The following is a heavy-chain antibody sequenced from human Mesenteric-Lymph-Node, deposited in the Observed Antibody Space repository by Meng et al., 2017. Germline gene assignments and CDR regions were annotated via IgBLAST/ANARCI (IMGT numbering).Heavy chain of an antibody. CDR2: INTITGIP. CDR3: ARRFSSSWFDP. D-gene: IGHD6-13*01. CDR1: GYTFTSYA. V-gene: IGHV7-4-1*02. J-gene: IGHJ5*02. Sequence: QVQLVQSGSELKRPGASVKISCKASGYTFTSYAMSWVRQAPGQGLEWMGWINTITGIPTYAQDFTGRFVFSLDTSASTAYLQISSLKAEDTAVFHCARRFSSSWFDPWGQGTLVTVSS.